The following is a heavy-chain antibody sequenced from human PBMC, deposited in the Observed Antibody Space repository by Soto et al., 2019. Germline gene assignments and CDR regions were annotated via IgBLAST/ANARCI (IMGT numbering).Heavy chain of an antibody. J-gene: IGHJ6*02. Sequence: GGSLRLSCAASGLIFSNFGMHWVRQAPGKGLEWVAVIWYDGSNEYYADSVKGRFTISKDNSKNTLYLQMNSLRAEDTAVYYCARDDIPGRAVATYGMDVWGQGTTVTVSS. V-gene: IGHV3-33*01. CDR2: IWYDGSNE. D-gene: IGHD6-19*01. CDR1: GLIFSNFG. CDR3: ARDDIPGRAVATYGMDV.